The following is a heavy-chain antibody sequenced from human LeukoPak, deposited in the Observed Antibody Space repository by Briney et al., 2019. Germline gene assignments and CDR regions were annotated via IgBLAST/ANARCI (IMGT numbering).Heavy chain of an antibody. CDR2: IKSKTDGGTT. CDR3: TTGGYYDYVWGGYDY. CDR1: GFTFSNAW. Sequence: GGSLRLSCAASGFTFSNAWMSWVRQAPGKGLEWVGRIKSKTDGGTTDYAAPVKGRFTISSDDSKNTLYLQMNSLKTEDTAVYYCTTGGYYDYVWGGYDYWGQGTLVTVSS. D-gene: IGHD3-16*01. J-gene: IGHJ4*02. V-gene: IGHV3-15*01.